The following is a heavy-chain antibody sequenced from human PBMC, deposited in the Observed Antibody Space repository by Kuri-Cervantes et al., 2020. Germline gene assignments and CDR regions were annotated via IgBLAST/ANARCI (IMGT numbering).Heavy chain of an antibody. CDR1: GFTFSSYG. Sequence: GESLKISCAASGFTFSSYGMHWVRQAPGKGLEWVAVISYDGSNKYYADSVKGRFTISRDNSKNTLYLQMNSLRAEDTAVYYCARGRYSSGWRPSYYFDYWGRGTLVTDSS. CDR3: ARGRYSSGWRPSYYFDY. CDR2: ISYDGSNK. D-gene: IGHD6-19*01. V-gene: IGHV3-30*19. J-gene: IGHJ4*02.